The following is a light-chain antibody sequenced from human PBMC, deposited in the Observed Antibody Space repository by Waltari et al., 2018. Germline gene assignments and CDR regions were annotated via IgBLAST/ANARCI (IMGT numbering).Light chain of an antibody. CDR1: QSVSSY. V-gene: IGKV3-11*01. CDR2: DAS. Sequence: ELVLTQSPATLSLSPGERATLSCRASQSVSSYLAWYQQKPGQAPRLLIYDASNRATGIPARFSGSGSGTDFTLTISSLEPEDFAVYYCQQRSNWPRWTFGQGTEVDIK. J-gene: IGKJ1*01. CDR3: QQRSNWPRWT.